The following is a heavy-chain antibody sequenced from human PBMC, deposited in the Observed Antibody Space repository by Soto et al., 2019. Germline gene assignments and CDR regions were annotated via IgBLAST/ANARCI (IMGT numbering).Heavy chain of an antibody. CDR1: GFTFNNYF. CDR2: IDSDGSTT. CDR3: ARDKSGPADY. J-gene: IGHJ4*02. Sequence: GSLRLSCAASGFTFNNYFMHWVRQAPGKGLVWVSRIDSDGSTTHYADSVKGRFTISRDNAKNTLYLQMNNLRAEDTAVYYCARDKSGPADYWGQGTLVTVSS. V-gene: IGHV3-74*01. D-gene: IGHD5-12*01.